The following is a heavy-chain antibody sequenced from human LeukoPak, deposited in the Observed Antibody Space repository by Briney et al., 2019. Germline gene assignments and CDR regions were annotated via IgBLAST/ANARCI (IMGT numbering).Heavy chain of an antibody. CDR2: INPSGGNT. V-gene: IGHV1-46*01. D-gene: IGHD2-21*02. J-gene: IGHJ4*02. CDR3: ARLGVTDY. CDR1: GYTFTAYY. Sequence: ASVKVSCKASGYTFTAYYVHWVRQAPGQGLEWMGIINPSGGNTSYAQKFQGRVTMTRDTSTSTIYMELSSLRSDDTAVYYCARLGVTDYWGQGTLVTVSS.